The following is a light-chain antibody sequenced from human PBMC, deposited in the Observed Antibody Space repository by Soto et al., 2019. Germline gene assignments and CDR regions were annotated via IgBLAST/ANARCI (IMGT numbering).Light chain of an antibody. J-gene: IGKJ4*01. CDR2: GAS. V-gene: IGKV3-20*01. CDR1: QSVSRSY. Sequence: EIVLTQSPGTLSLSPRERATLSCRASQSVSRSYLAWYQQKLGQPPRLLIYGASNRATGIPDRFSGSGSGTDFTLTIGRLEPEDFAVYYCQQYATSPPTFGGGTKVEIK. CDR3: QQYATSPPT.